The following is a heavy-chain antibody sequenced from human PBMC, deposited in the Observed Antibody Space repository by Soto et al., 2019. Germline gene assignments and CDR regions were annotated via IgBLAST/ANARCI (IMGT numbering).Heavy chain of an antibody. D-gene: IGHD6-6*01. CDR2: MNPNSGNT. CDR1: GYTFTSYD. Sequence: VASVKVSCKASGYTFTSYDINWVRQATGQGLEWMGWMNPNSGNTGYAQKFQGRVTMTRNTSISTAYMELSSLRSEDTAVYYCARELGFIAAASNYYGMDVWGQGTTVTSP. J-gene: IGHJ6*02. CDR3: ARELGFIAAASNYYGMDV. V-gene: IGHV1-8*01.